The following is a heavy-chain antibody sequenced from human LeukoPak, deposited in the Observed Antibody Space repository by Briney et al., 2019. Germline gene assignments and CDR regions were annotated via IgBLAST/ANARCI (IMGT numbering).Heavy chain of an antibody. V-gene: IGHV3-23*01. Sequence: GGSLRLSCAASVFPFSTYAMSWVRQAPGKGLEWVSGITGSDSSTYYADSVRGRFTISRDNSKNTLYLQMNSLRADDTAVYYCAKGATPFDYGGNSVYWGQGTLVTVSS. J-gene: IGHJ4*02. CDR3: AKGATPFDYGGNSVY. D-gene: IGHD4-17*01. CDR2: ITGSDSST. CDR1: VFPFSTYA.